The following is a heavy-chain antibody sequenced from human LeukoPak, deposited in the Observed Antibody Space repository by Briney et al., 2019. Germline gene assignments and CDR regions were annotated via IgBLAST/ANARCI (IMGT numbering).Heavy chain of an antibody. CDR2: ISSSGSTI. CDR1: GFTFSSYS. D-gene: IGHD3-3*01. J-gene: IGHJ4*02. V-gene: IGHV3-48*04. CDR3: ARWSYDFWSGPPESYYFDY. Sequence: PGGSLRLSCAASGFTFSSYSMNWVRQAPGKGLEWVSYISSSGSTIYYADSVKGRFTISRDNAKNSLYLQMNSLRAEDTAVYYCARWSYDFWSGPPESYYFDYWGQGTLVTVSS.